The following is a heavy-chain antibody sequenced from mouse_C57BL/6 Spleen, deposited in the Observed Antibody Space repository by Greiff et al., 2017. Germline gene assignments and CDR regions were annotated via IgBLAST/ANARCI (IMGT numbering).Heavy chain of an antibody. J-gene: IGHJ2*01. CDR3: ARAGYYRYFDY. CDR1: GYAFSSSW. D-gene: IGHD2-3*01. Sequence: QVQLQQSGPELVKPGASVKISCKASGYAFSSSWMNWVKQRPGKGLEWIGRIYPGDGDTNYNGKFKGKATLTADKSSSTAYMQLSSLTSEDSAVYFCARAGYYRYFDYWGQGTTLTVSS. CDR2: IYPGDGDT. V-gene: IGHV1-82*01.